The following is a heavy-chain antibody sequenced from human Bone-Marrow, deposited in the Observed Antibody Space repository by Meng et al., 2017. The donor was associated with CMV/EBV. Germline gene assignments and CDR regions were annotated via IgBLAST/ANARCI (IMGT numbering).Heavy chain of an antibody. Sequence: GESLKISCAASGFTFSSYSMNWVRQAPGKGLEWVSYISSSSSTIYYADSVKGRFTISRDNAKNSLYLQMNSLRAEDTAVYYCARVREWELSNSPFDYWGQGTLVTVSS. CDR1: GFTFSSYS. D-gene: IGHD1-26*01. CDR3: ARVREWELSNSPFDY. CDR2: ISSSSSTI. V-gene: IGHV3-48*04. J-gene: IGHJ4*02.